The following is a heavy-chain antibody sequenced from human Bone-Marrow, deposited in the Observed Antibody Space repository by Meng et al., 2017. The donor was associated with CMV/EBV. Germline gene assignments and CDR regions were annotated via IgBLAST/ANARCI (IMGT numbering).Heavy chain of an antibody. CDR1: GGSFSGYY. CDR3: ARGRNYPY. CDR2: INHSGST. V-gene: IGHV4-34*01. D-gene: IGHD3-10*01. Sequence: LRLSCAVYGGSFSGYYWSWIRQPPGKGLEWIGEINHSGSTNYNPSLKSRVTISVDTSKNQFSLKLSSVTAADTAVYYCARGRNYPYWGQGTLVTVSS. J-gene: IGHJ4*02.